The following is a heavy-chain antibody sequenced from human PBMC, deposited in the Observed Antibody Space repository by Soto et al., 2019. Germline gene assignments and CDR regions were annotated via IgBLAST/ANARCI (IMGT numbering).Heavy chain of an antibody. J-gene: IGHJ4*02. CDR1: GFSFRKYA. D-gene: IGHD4-4*01. Sequence: GGSLRLSCVGSGFSFRKYAMNWVRQAPGKGLEWVSGISGSGGSGRGFYADPVKGRFTISRDNSKNTLYLEMNSLRAEETAVYYCAKDLDDYSSAIDFWGQGTLVTVSS. CDR2: ISGSGGSGRG. CDR3: AKDLDDYSSAIDF. V-gene: IGHV3-23*01.